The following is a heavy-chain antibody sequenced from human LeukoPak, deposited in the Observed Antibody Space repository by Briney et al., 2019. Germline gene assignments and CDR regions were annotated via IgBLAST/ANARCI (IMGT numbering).Heavy chain of an antibody. CDR2: IYSGGST. D-gene: IGHD6-13*01. J-gene: IGHJ3*02. Sequence: GGSLRLSCAASGFTVSSNYMSWVRQAPGKGLEWVSVIYSGGSTYYADSVKGRFTISRDNAKNSLYLQMNSLRAEDTAVYYCARDPYSWYSAFDIWGQGTMVTVSS. CDR1: GFTVSSNY. CDR3: ARDPYSWYSAFDI. V-gene: IGHV3-66*01.